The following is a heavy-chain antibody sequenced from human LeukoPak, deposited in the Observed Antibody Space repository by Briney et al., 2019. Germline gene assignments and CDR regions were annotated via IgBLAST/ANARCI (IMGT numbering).Heavy chain of an antibody. V-gene: IGHV3-73*01. CDR2: VGNKASSYAT. CDR3: TTSPLYYYGSGTPYY. J-gene: IGHJ4*02. D-gene: IGHD3-10*01. Sequence: GGSLRLSCAASGFTFSGSTMHWVRQASGKGLEWVGRVGNKASSYATAYAASVKGRFTISRDDSKNTAYLQMNSLKTEDTAVYYCTTSPLYYYGSGTPYYWGQGTQVTVSS. CDR1: GFTFSGST.